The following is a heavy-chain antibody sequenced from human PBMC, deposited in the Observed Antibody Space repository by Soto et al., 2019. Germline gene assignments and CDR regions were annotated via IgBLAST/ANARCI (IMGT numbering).Heavy chain of an antibody. D-gene: IGHD2-8*01. CDR3: ARDNGVGP. CDR2: IYDSGST. CDR1: GGSISSGDYY. Sequence: LCGGSISSGDYYWSWIRQPPGKGLEWIGYIYDSGSTYYNSSLKSRVNITLDTSKNQFSLKLTSVTAADTAVYYCARDNGVGPWGQGTLVTVSS. V-gene: IGHV4-30-4*01. J-gene: IGHJ5*02.